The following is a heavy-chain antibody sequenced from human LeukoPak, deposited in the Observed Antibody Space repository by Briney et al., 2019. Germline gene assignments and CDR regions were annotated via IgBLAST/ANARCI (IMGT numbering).Heavy chain of an antibody. D-gene: IGHD3-22*01. CDR1: GGSFSDYY. CDR3: ARVQDFDTSGYYLGC. Sequence: SETLSLTCAVYGGSFSDYYWSWIRQPPGKGLEWIGEINHSGSTNYNPSLKSRVTISVDTSKNQFSLKLSSVTAADTAVYYCARVQDFDTSGYYLGCWGQGTLVTVSS. CDR2: INHSGST. J-gene: IGHJ4*02. V-gene: IGHV4-34*01.